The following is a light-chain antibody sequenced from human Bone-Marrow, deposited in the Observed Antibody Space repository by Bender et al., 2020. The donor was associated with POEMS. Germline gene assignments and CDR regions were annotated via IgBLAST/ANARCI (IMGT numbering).Light chain of an antibody. Sequence: QSALTQPPSASGSPGQSVTISCTGTSDDIGHYNYVSWYQQHPGKAPKLMIYDVNQRPSGVPARFSGSKSGNTASLTVSGLQAEDEADYYCSSYAGSDNWVFGGGTKLTVL. J-gene: IGLJ2*01. CDR2: DVN. V-gene: IGLV2-8*01. CDR1: SDDIGHYNY. CDR3: SSYAGSDNWV.